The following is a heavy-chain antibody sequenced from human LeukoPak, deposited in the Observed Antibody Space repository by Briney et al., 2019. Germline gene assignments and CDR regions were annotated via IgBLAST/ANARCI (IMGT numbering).Heavy chain of an antibody. J-gene: IGHJ4*02. CDR3: ARDNGAAAGN. V-gene: IGHV3-53*01. CDR2: IYSGGST. D-gene: IGHD6-13*01. Sequence: TGGSLRLSCAASGFTVRNNYMSWVPPAPGKGLGWGSDIYSGGSTIYSDSVKGRFTISSDNSNNTLYLQMNSLRAEDTAVYYCARDNGAAAGNWGQGTLVTVSS. CDR1: GFTVRNNY.